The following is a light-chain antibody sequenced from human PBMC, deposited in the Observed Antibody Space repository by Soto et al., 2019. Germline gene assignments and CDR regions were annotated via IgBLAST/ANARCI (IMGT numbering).Light chain of an antibody. Sequence: EIVMTQSPATLSVSPGERATLSCRASQSVSSSYLAWYQQKPGQAPRLLIYGASTRATDIPARFSGSGSGTEFTLTISSLQSEDFAVYYCQQYNDWPLTFGGGTKVEIK. CDR2: GAS. J-gene: IGKJ4*01. CDR3: QQYNDWPLT. V-gene: IGKV3-15*01. CDR1: QSVSSSY.